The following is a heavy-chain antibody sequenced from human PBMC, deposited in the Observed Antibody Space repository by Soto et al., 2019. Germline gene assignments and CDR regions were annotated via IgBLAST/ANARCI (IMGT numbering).Heavy chain of an antibody. J-gene: IGHJ6*02. Sequence: SQTLSPTCAISGDSVSSNSAAWNWIRQSPSRGLEWLGRTYYRSKWYNDYAVSVKSRITINPDTSKNQFSLQLNSVTPEDTAVYYCARDHIVATIDYYYGMDVWGQGTTVTVSS. D-gene: IGHD5-12*01. CDR1: GDSVSSNSAA. V-gene: IGHV6-1*01. CDR3: ARDHIVATIDYYYGMDV. CDR2: TYYRSKWYN.